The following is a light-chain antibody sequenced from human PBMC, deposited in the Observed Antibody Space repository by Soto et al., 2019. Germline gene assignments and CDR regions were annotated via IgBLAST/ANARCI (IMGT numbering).Light chain of an antibody. CDR2: LNSDGSH. V-gene: IGLV4-69*01. CDR1: SGHSVYA. CDR3: QTWVTGTYVV. Sequence: QSVLTQSPSASASLGASVKLTCTLSSGHSVYAIAWHQQQPEKGPRYLMKLNSDGSHSKGDVTPDRFSGSSSGAERYLTISSLQAEDEADYYCQTWVTGTYVVFGGGTKLTVL. J-gene: IGLJ2*01.